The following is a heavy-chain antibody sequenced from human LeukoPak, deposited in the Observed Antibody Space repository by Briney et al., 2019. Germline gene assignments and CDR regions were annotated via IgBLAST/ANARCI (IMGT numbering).Heavy chain of an antibody. D-gene: IGHD3-16*01. CDR1: GGSISSYY. V-gene: IGHV4-4*09. CDR3: ARHRYGGKFDY. Sequence: SETLSLTCTVSGGSISSYYWSWIRQPPGKGLEWIGYIYTSGSTNYNPSLKSRVTISVDTSKNQFSLKLSSVTAADTAVYYCARHRYGGKFDYWGQGTLVTVFS. CDR2: IYTSGST. J-gene: IGHJ4*02.